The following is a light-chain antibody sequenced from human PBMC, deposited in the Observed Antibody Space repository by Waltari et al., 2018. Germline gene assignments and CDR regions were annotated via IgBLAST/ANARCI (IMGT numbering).Light chain of an antibody. V-gene: IGKV4-1*01. CDR2: WAS. CDR1: RSVLYSSNNKNY. J-gene: IGKJ1*01. CDR3: QQYYSTPSWT. Sequence: IVVTNSPASLPASVGERATINHQPSRSVLYSSNNKNYLAWYQQKPGQPPKLLIYWASTRESGVPDRFSGSGSGTDFTLTISSLQAEDVAVYYCQQYYSTPSWTFGQGTKVEIK.